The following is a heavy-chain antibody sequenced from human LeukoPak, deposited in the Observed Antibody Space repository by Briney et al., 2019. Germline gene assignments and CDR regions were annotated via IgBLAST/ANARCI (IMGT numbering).Heavy chain of an antibody. CDR2: IYYTGST. J-gene: IGHJ4*02. CDR3: ARLQGDSTAVFDY. Sequence: SETLSLTCTVSGSSISGDYWSWIRQPPGKGLEWVAYIYYTGSTNYNPSLKSRVTISVDTSKNQFSLRLSSVTAAGTAVYYCARLQGDSTAVFDYWGQGTLVSVSS. V-gene: IGHV4-59*01. CDR1: GSSISGDY. D-gene: IGHD2-21*01.